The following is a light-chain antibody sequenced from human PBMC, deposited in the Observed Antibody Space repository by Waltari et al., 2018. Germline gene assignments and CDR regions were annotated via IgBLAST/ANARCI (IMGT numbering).Light chain of an antibody. V-gene: IGLV2-23*01. CDR2: EGN. Sequence: QSALTQPASVSGSPGQSITISCTGTSRDVGSYNQVSWYQQHPGKAPKLIIYEGNKWPSGVSNRFSGSKSGNTASLTISGLQAEDEADYYCCSYAGSSTWVFGGGTKLTVL. CDR1: SRDVGSYNQ. J-gene: IGLJ3*02. CDR3: CSYAGSSTWV.